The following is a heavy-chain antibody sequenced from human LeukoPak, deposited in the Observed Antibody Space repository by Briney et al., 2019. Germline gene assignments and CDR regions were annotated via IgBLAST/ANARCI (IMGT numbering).Heavy chain of an antibody. J-gene: IGHJ6*04. CDR2: ISSSSSTI. CDR3: AELGITMIGGV. D-gene: IGHD3-10*02. CDR1: GFTFSSYS. V-gene: IGHV3-48*04. Sequence: GGSLRPSCAASGFTFSSYSMNWVRQAPGKGLEWVSYISSSSSTIYYADSVKGRFTISRDNAKNSLYLQMNSLRAEDTAVYYCAELGITMIGGVWGKGTTVTISS.